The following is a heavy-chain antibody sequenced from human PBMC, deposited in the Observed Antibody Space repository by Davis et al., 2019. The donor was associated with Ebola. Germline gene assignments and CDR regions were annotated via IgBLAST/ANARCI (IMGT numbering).Heavy chain of an antibody. V-gene: IGHV3-15*07. CDR2: VNSKRDAGTT. Sequence: GESLIPSCASPCFSFGDAWMNWVRQPPGKGLERVARVNSKRDAGTTDYNESVKGRFIIPRDDSKNTLYLQMNSLKTEDTAVYFCTVDVIGAYYTSFDYWGQGTLV. J-gene: IGHJ4*02. CDR1: CFSFGDAW. CDR3: TVDVIGAYYTSFDY. D-gene: IGHD4-17*01.